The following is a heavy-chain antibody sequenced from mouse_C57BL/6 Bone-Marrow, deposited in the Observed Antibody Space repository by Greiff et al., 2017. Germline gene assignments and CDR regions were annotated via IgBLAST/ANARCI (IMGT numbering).Heavy chain of an antibody. Sequence: EVQLQESGAELVRPGASVKLSCTASGFNIKDDYMHWVKQRPEQGLEWIGWIDPENGDTEYASKFQGKATITADTSSNTAYLQLSSLTSEDTAVSYCTRYGSSYGYFDYWGQGTTLTVSS. CDR2: IDPENGDT. D-gene: IGHD1-1*01. V-gene: IGHV14-4*01. CDR3: TRYGSSYGYFDY. J-gene: IGHJ2*01. CDR1: GFNIKDDY.